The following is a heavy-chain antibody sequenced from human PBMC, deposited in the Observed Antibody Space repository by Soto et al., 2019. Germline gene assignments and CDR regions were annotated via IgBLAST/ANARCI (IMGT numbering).Heavy chain of an antibody. CDR3: ARSNWFDP. CDR1: GGSFSDYY. J-gene: IGHJ5*02. Sequence: QVQLQQWGAGLLKPSETLSLTCAVYGGSFSDYYWSWIRQPPGKGLEWIAEINHSGSTKYNPSLKSRVSLSVDTSKKQFSLQLRSVTAAETAVYYCARSNWFDPWGQGTLVTVSS. V-gene: IGHV4-34*01. CDR2: INHSGST.